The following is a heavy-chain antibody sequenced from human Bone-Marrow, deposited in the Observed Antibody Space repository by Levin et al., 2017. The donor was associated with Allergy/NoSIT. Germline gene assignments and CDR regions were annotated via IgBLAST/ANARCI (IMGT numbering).Heavy chain of an antibody. J-gene: IGHJ4*02. CDR1: GFTLTNYG. Sequence: GESLKISCAASGFTLTNYGMHWVRQAPGKGLEWVAFIRFDGSNKYYADSVKARFTISRDNSKNTLYLQMNSLRAEDTAVYHCAREAGPYYDTSGYYFAYWGQGTLVTVSS. CDR2: IRFDGSNK. V-gene: IGHV3-30*02. CDR3: AREAGPYYDTSGYYFAY. D-gene: IGHD3-22*01.